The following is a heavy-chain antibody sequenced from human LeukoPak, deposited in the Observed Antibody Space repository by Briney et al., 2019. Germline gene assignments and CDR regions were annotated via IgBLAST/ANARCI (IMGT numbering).Heavy chain of an antibody. Sequence: SETLSLTCTVSGGSISSYYWSWIRQPPGKGLEWIGYIYYSGSTNYNPSLKSRVTISVDTSKNQFSLKLTSVTAADTAVYYCARQSFAPFQVGPETPIESWGQGTLVTVSS. CDR1: GGSISSYY. J-gene: IGHJ4*02. CDR3: ARQSFAPFQVGPETPIES. D-gene: IGHD1-26*01. V-gene: IGHV4-59*08. CDR2: IYYSGST.